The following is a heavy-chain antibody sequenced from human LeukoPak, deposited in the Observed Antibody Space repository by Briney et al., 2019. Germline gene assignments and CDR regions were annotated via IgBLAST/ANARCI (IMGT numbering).Heavy chain of an antibody. Sequence: GGSLGLSCAASGFTFINAWLSGVGRAPGRGRGGVGRFKSKTEGGTPAYAAPVKGRFTISRDDSKNTLYLQMNSLKTEDTAVYYCTTSYLLWFGELLGRPFLPSNYYGMDVWGQGTTVTVSS. CDR3: TTSYLLWFGELLGRPFLPSNYYGMDV. D-gene: IGHD3-10*01. CDR1: GFTFINAW. CDR2: FKSKTEGGTP. V-gene: IGHV3-15*01. J-gene: IGHJ6*02.